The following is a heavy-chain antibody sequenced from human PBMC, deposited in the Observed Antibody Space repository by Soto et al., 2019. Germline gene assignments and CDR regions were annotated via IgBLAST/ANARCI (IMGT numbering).Heavy chain of an antibody. J-gene: IGHJ4*02. CDR1: GFMFSNHG. CDR3: VRGDNWNDEASDY. D-gene: IGHD1-1*01. V-gene: IGHV3-33*01. CDR2: IWSDGNNR. Sequence: QVQLVESGGGVVQPGRSLRLYCAASGFMFSNHGMHWVRQAPGKGLEWVAVIWSDGNNRYYADSVKGRFTISRDNSKNTVYLQMNSLRDEDTAVYYCVRGDNWNDEASDYWGQGTLVTVSS.